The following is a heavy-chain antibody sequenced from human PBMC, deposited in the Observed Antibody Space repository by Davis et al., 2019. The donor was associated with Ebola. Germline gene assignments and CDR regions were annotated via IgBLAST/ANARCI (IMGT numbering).Heavy chain of an antibody. V-gene: IGHV1-69*13. CDR1: GGTFSSFA. J-gene: IGHJ5*02. CDR3: ARVQTGYYFDSSDSPSWFHP. D-gene: IGHD3-22*01. Sequence: SVKVSCKASGGTFSSFAISWVRQAPGQGLEWMGGIIPMFRSANYAQNFQGRVTITADESTRTVYLELNRLISEDTAVYYCARVQTGYYFDSSDSPSWFHPWGQGTLVTVSS. CDR2: IIPMFRSA.